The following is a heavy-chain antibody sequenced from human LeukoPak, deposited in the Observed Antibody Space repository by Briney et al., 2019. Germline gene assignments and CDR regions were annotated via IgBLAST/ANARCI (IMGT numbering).Heavy chain of an antibody. CDR3: ARGYRSSGYEHY. V-gene: IGHV4-39*07. CDR2: IYSSGLT. D-gene: IGHD5-12*01. CDR1: GASISSSTYY. J-gene: IGHJ4*02. Sequence: PSETLSLTCTVSGASISSSTYYWAWIRQPPGKSLEWIGSIYSSGLTYYHPSLKSRLTISSDTSNNQFSLKLSSVTAADTAVYYCARGYRSSGYEHYWGQGTLVTVSS.